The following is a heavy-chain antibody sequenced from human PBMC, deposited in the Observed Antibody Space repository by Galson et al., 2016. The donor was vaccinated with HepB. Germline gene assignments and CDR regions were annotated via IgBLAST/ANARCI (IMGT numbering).Heavy chain of an antibody. CDR1: GFIFSDYD. D-gene: IGHD2-2*01. CDR3: ARALLGGGAGGSDTVAVPSAMDH. CDR2: IDSAGDT. V-gene: IGHV3-13*01. Sequence: SLRLSCAASGFIFSDYDMHWVRQVTGKSLEWASAIDSAGDTFYPGSVKGRFTISRGNAKNSLYLQMNGLRAGDTAVYYCARALLGGGAGGSDTVAVPSAMDHWGQGTLVTVSS. J-gene: IGHJ4*02.